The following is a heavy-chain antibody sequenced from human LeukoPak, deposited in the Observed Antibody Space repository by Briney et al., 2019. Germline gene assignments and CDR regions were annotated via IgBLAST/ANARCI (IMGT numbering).Heavy chain of an antibody. V-gene: IGHV3-30-3*01. Sequence: GGSLRLSCAASGFTFSSYAMHWVRQAPGKGLEWVAVISYDGSNKYYADSVKGRFTNSRDNSKNTLYLQMNSLRAEDTAVYYCARELQLWSLGYWGQGTLVTVSS. CDR1: GFTFSSYA. CDR3: ARELQLWSLGY. J-gene: IGHJ4*02. D-gene: IGHD5-18*01. CDR2: ISYDGSNK.